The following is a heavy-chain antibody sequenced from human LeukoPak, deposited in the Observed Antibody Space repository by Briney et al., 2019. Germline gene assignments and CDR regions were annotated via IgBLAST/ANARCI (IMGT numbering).Heavy chain of an antibody. V-gene: IGHV1-8*02. CDR3: ARGRIYDHSLYY. D-gene: IGHD3-22*01. J-gene: IGHJ4*02. Sequence: ASVKVSCKXSGYTFTGYYMHWVRQATGQGLEWMGWMNPNSGNTGYAQKFQGRVTMTRNTSISTAYMELSSLRSEDTAVYYCARGRIYDHSLYYWGQGTLVTVSS. CDR2: MNPNSGNT. CDR1: GYTFTGYY.